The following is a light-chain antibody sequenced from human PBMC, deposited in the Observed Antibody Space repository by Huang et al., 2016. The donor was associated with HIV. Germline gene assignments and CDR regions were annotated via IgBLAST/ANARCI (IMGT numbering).Light chain of an antibody. CDR2: AES. J-gene: IGKJ1*01. CDR1: QDISTY. Sequence: DIQMTQSPSSLSASVGDRVTITCQASQDISTYLNWYQQKPGNAPKVLIYAESNLETGVPSRFSGRGSGTDFTFTISSLQPGDIATYYCQQYDNLPWTFGQGTKVEIK. V-gene: IGKV1-33*01. CDR3: QQYDNLPWT.